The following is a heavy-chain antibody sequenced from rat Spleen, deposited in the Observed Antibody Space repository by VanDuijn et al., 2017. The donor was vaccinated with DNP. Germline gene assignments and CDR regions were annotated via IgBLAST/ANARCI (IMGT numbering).Heavy chain of an antibody. CDR2: IVYDGSST. V-gene: IGHV5S10*01. D-gene: IGHD1-2*01. CDR3: ETQDYSSFTPFAY. Sequence: EVQLVESGGGLVSPGRSLKLSCAGSGFIFGDYAMAWVRRSPERGLEWVSMIVYDGSSTYYRDSVKGRFPISRDKAKSTLYRQMDTLRSEDTATYYCETQDYSSFTPFAYWGQGTLVTVSS. J-gene: IGHJ3*01. CDR1: GFIFGDYA.